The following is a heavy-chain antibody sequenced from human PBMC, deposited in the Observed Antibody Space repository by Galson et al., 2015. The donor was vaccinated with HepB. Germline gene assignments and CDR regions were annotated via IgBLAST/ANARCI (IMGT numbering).Heavy chain of an antibody. CDR2: MNPNSGNT. D-gene: IGHD3-3*01. V-gene: IGHV1-8*01. Sequence: SVKVSCKASGYTFTSYDINWVRQATGQGLEWMGWMNPNSGNTGYAQKFQGRVTMTRNTSISTAYMELSSLRSEDTAVYYCARQRRFLAQPRFDPWGQGTLVTVSS. CDR3: ARQRRFLAQPRFDP. CDR1: GYTFTSYD. J-gene: IGHJ5*02.